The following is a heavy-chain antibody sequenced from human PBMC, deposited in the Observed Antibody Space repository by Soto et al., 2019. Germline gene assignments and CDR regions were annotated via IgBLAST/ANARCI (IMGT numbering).Heavy chain of an antibody. V-gene: IGHV1-69*08. J-gene: IGHJ4*02. CDR3: AREEYYYGSGAFFDY. CDR1: GGTFSSYT. CDR2: IIPILGIA. D-gene: IGHD3-10*01. Sequence: QVQLVQSGAEVKKPGSSVKVSCKASGGTFSSYTISWVRQAPGQGLEWMGRIIPILGIANYAQKFQGRVTITADKSTSTAYMELSSLRSDVTAVYYCAREEYYYGSGAFFDYWGQGTLVTVSS.